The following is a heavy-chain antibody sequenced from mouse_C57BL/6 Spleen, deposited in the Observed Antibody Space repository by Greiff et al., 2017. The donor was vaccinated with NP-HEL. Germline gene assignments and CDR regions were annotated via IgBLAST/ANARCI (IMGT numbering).Heavy chain of an antibody. V-gene: IGHV1-26*01. J-gene: IGHJ1*03. Sequence: EVQLQQSGPELVKPGASVKISCKASGYTFTDYYMHWVKQSHGKSLEWIGDINPNNGGTSYIQKFKGKATLTVDKSSSTAYMELRSLTSEDSAVYYCVSYDYDADWYFDVWGTGTTVTVSS. CDR2: INPNNGGT. CDR1: GYTFTDYY. D-gene: IGHD2-4*01. CDR3: VSYDYDADWYFDV.